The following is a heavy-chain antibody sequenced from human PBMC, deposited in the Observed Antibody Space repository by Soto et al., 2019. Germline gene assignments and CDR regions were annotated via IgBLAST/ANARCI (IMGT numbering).Heavy chain of an antibody. CDR1: GGSISSYY. V-gene: IGHV4-59*01. D-gene: IGHD3-9*01. CDR3: ARVCYPYYDILTGFCMDV. Sequence: KSSETLSLTCTVSGGSISSYYWSWIRQPPGKGLEWIGYIYYSGSTNYNPSLKSRVTISVDTSKNQFSLKLSSVTAADTAVYYCARVCYPYYDILTGFCMDVWGQGTTVTVSS. CDR2: IYYSGST. J-gene: IGHJ6*02.